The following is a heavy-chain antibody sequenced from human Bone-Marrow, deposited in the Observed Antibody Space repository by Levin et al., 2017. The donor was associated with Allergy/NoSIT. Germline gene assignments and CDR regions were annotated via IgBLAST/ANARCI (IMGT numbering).Heavy chain of an antibody. CDR1: GFTFSYYG. Sequence: PGGSLRLSCTASGFTFSYYGIHWVRQVPGKGLEWVAVISYDGSRKYYADSVEGRFTLSRDNSKNTVFLQMNSLRLEDTALYYCAKDAPSHCTSTACFGDFDSWGQGTRVTVSP. CDR2: ISYDGSRK. V-gene: IGHV3-30*18. CDR3: AKDAPSHCTSTACFGDFDS. J-gene: IGHJ4*02. D-gene: IGHD2-2*01.